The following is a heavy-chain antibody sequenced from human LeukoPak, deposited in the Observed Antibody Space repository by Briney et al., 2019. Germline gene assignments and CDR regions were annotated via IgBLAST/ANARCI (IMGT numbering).Heavy chain of an antibody. D-gene: IGHD2-2*01. CDR3: ARDRVVVDQAFDI. CDR1: GFTFSSYA. CDR2: ISYDGSNK. V-gene: IGHV3-30-3*01. Sequence: GRSLRLSCAASGFTFSSYAMHWVRQAPGKGLEWVAVISYDGSNKYYADSVKGRFTISRDNSKNTLYLQMNSLRAEDTAVYYCARDRVVVDQAFDIWGQGTMVTVSS. J-gene: IGHJ3*02.